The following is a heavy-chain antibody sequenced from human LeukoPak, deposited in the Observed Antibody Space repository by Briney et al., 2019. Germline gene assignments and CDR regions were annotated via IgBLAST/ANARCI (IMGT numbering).Heavy chain of an antibody. CDR1: GGAFSSYA. V-gene: IGHV1-69*04. J-gene: IGHJ5*02. D-gene: IGHD2-15*01. Sequence: SVKVSCKASGGAFSSYAISWVRQAPGQGLEWMGRIIPIFGIANYAQKFQGRVTITADKSTSTAYMELSSLRSEDTAVCYCARGAVVVAAPNWFDPWGQGTLVTVSS. CDR3: ARGAVVVAAPNWFDP. CDR2: IIPIFGIA.